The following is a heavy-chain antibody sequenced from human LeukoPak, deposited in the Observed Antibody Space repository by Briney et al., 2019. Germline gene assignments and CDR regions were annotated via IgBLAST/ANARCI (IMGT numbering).Heavy chain of an antibody. CDR2: MYPNIGKT. D-gene: IGHD6-13*01. V-gene: IGHV1-8*01. CDR3: ARGGRSSCFRPALYYYYYMDV. CDR1: GYTFTSYA. Sequence: ASVKVSCKASGYTFTSYAINSVRQATGQRLEWIGWMYPNIGKTGNAQQSKGRVTMTRNTSRSTAYIELGSLRSEATAVNYVARGGRSSCFRPALYYYYYMDVWGKGTTVTVSS. J-gene: IGHJ6*03.